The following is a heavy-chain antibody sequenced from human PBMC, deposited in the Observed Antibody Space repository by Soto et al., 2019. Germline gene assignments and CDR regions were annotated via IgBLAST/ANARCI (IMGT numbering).Heavy chain of an antibody. CDR2: ISVHNGYT. V-gene: IGHV1-18*01. CDR3: ARLEHNFGPHDY. J-gene: IGHJ4*02. CDR1: GYTFSTYG. Sequence: QVQLAQSGAEVKMPGASVTVSCKASGYTFSTYGISWVRQAPGQGLEWVGWISVHNGYTKYATELQGRVTVTTDPSTSTAYMELRSLRSDDSAVYYCARLEHNFGPHDYWGQGTLVTVTS. D-gene: IGHD1-1*01.